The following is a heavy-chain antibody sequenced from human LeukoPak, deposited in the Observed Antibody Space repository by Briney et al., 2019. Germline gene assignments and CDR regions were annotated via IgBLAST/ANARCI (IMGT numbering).Heavy chain of an antibody. CDR2: ISGSGGST. J-gene: IGHJ6*02. Sequence: PGGSLRLSCAASGFTFSSYAMSWVRQAPGKGLEWVSAISGSGGSTYYADSVKGRFTISRDNSKNTLYLQMNSLRAEDTAVCYCAKFTHSYYYYGMDVWGQGTTVTVSS. V-gene: IGHV3-23*01. CDR1: GFTFSSYA. D-gene: IGHD2-21*01. CDR3: AKFTHSYYYYGMDV.